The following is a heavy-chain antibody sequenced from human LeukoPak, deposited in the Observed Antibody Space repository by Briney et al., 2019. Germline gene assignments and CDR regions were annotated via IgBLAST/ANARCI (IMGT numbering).Heavy chain of an antibody. V-gene: IGHV3-11*01. CDR2: ISSSGSTI. J-gene: IGHJ1*01. CDR1: GFTFSDYY. Sequence: GGSLRLSCAASGFTFSDYYMSWIRQAPGKGLEWVSYISSSGSTIYYADSVKGRFTISRDNAKNSLYLQMNSLRAEDTAVYYCARQYYDSSRYYFLPEYFDHWGRGTLVTVSS. CDR3: ARQYYDSSRYYFLPEYFDH. D-gene: IGHD3-22*01.